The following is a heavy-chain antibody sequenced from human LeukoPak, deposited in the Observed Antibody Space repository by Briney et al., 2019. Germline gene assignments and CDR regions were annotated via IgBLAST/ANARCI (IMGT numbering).Heavy chain of an antibody. J-gene: IGHJ4*02. V-gene: IGHV1-69*13. D-gene: IGHD2-21*02. Sequence: ASVKVSCKASGGTFSTYAISWVRQAPGQGLEWMGGIIPILATANYAQKFQGRVTITADESTSTAYMELSSLRSEDTAVYYCATSPTSDSPGYWGQGILVTVSS. CDR3: ATSPTSDSPGY. CDR2: IIPILATA. CDR1: GGTFSTYA.